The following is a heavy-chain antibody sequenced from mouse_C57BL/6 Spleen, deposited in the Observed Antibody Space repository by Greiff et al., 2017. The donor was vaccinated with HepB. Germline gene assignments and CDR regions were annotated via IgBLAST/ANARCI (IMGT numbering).Heavy chain of an antibody. CDR2: INPGSGDT. J-gene: IGHJ3*01. V-gene: IGHV1-54*01. Sequence: LQESGAEMVRPGPSVKVSCKASGYAFTNYLIEWIKQRPGQGLEWIGVINPGSGDTNYNKKFKGKTTLTADKSSSTAYMQFSSLTSEDSAVYFCARLGGNRYAAYWGQGTLVTVSA. CDR3: ARLGGNRYAAY. D-gene: IGHD2-14*01. CDR1: GYAFTNYL.